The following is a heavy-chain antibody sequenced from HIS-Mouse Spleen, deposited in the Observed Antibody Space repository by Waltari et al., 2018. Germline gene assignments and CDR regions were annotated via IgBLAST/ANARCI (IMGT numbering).Heavy chain of an antibody. CDR1: GFTFSSFA. Sequence: QVQLVESGGVVVPPGRSLRLAFAASGFTFSSFAMPWVRQAPGKGLEWVAVISYDGSNKYYADSVKGRFTISRDNSKNTLYLQMNSLRAEDTAVYYCARVMRRLVHAFDIWAKGQWSPSLQ. J-gene: IGHJ3*02. CDR2: ISYDGSNK. CDR3: ARVMRRLVHAFDI. V-gene: IGHV3-30-3*01. D-gene: IGHD6-19*01.